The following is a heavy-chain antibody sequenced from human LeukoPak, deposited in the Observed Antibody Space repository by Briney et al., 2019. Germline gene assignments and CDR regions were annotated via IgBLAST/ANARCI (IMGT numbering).Heavy chain of an antibody. D-gene: IGHD1-1*01. CDR1: GFTFSSYA. J-gene: IGHJ4*02. CDR3: AGVQGIGTQGFDY. Sequence: GGSLRLSCAASGFTFSSYAMHWVRQAPGKGLEYVSAISSNGGSTYYANSVKGRFTISRDNSKNTLYLQMGSLRAEDMAVYYCAGVQGIGTQGFDYWGQGTLVTVSS. V-gene: IGHV3-64*01. CDR2: ISSNGGST.